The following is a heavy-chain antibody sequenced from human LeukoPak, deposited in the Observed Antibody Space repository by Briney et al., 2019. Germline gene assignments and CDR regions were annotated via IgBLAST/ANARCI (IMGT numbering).Heavy chain of an antibody. D-gene: IGHD3-10*01. V-gene: IGHV1-2*02. J-gene: IGHJ5*02. CDR1: GYTFTGYY. Sequence: ASVKVSCKASGYTFTGYYMHWVRQAPGQGLEWMGWINPNSGGTNYAQKFQGRVTMTRDTSISTAYMELSRLRSDDTAVYYCARVMVRGAISWFDPWGQGTLVTVSS. CDR3: ARVMVRGAISWFDP. CDR2: INPNSGGT.